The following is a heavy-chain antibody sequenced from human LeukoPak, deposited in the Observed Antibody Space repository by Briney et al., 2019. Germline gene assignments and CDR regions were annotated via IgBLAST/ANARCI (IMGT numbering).Heavy chain of an antibody. D-gene: IGHD6-13*01. CDR2: ISYDGSNK. V-gene: IGHV3-30*04. CDR1: GFTFSSYA. Sequence: GGSLRLSCAASGFTFSSYAMDWVRQAPGKGLEWVAVISYDGSNKYYADSVKGRFTISRDNSKNTLYLQMNSLGAEDTAVYYCARDFRPVVGAAGTSDYWGQGTLVTVSS. CDR3: ARDFRPVVGAAGTSDY. J-gene: IGHJ4*02.